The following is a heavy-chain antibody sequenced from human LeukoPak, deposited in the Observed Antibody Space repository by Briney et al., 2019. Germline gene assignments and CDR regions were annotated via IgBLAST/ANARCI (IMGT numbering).Heavy chain of an antibody. CDR1: GYTFTSYD. D-gene: IGHD6-19*01. Sequence: GASVKVSCKASGYTFTSYDINWVRQATGQGLEWMGWMNPNSGNTGYAQKFRGRVTMTRDTSTSTVYMELSSLRSEDTAVYYCARGVSYSSGWYANDYWGQGSLVTVSS. CDR2: MNPNSGNT. J-gene: IGHJ4*02. V-gene: IGHV1-8*01. CDR3: ARGVSYSSGWYANDY.